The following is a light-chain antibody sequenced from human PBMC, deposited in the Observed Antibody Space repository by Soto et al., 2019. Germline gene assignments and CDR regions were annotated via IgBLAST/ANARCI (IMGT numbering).Light chain of an antibody. CDR3: NSYTISSTYV. V-gene: IGLV2-14*01. J-gene: IGLJ1*01. Sequence: QSVLTQPASVSGSPGQSITISCTGTSSDVGAYNYVSWYQQHPGKAPKLIIYDVSNRPSGVSDRFSGSKSGNTASLTISGLQAEDEADHYCNSYTISSTYVFGTGTKLTVL. CDR1: SSDVGAYNY. CDR2: DVS.